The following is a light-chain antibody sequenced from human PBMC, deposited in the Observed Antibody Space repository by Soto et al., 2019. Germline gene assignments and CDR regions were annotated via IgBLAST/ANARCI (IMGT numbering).Light chain of an antibody. J-gene: IGLJ1*01. V-gene: IGLV2-14*02. CDR2: DVT. Sequence: QSALTQPASVSGSPGQSITISCTGTSSDAGSYNLVSWYQQHPGKAPKLMIYDVTKRPSGVSDRFSGSKSGNTASLTISGLQAEDEADYYCSSYICSITPYVFVTRTIVTVL. CDR1: SSDAGSYNL. CDR3: SSYICSITPYV.